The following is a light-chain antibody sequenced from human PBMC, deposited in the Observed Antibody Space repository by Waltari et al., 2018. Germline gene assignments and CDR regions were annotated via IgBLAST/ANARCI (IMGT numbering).Light chain of an antibody. V-gene: IGLV3-19*01. Sequence: SSELTQDLAVSVALGQTVRITCQGASPRTYYARWYQQKPGQAPILVIYDENNRPSGIPGRFAGSSAGNTASLIVTGTQAEDEADYYWNSRDNRGNHLFGGGTKLTVL. CDR2: DEN. CDR3: NSRDNRGNHL. J-gene: IGLJ2*01. CDR1: SPRTYY.